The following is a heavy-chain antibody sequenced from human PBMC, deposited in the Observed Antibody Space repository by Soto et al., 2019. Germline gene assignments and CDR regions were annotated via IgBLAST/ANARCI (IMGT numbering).Heavy chain of an antibody. CDR2: IYSGGST. CDR1: GFTVSSNY. J-gene: IGHJ4*02. Sequence: GGSLRLSXAASGFTVSSNYMSWVRQAPGKGLEWVSVIYSGGSTYYADSVKGRFTISRDNSKNTLYLQMNSLRAEDTAVYYCARDVGSSWHYFDYWGQGTLVTVSS. V-gene: IGHV3-53*01. CDR3: ARDVGSSWHYFDY. D-gene: IGHD6-13*01.